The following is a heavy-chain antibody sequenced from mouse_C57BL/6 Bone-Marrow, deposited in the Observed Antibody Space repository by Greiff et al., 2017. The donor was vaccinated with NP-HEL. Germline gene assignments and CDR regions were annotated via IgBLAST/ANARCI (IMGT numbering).Heavy chain of an antibody. V-gene: IGHV7-3*01. CDR3: ARYTNGDPYAMDY. CDR1: GFTFTDYY. D-gene: IGHD4-1*02. CDR2: IRNKANGYTT. Sequence: EVQLQESGGGLVQPGGSLSLSCAASGFTFTDYYMSWVRQPPGKALEWLGFIRNKANGYTTEYSASVKGRFTISRDKSQSILYLQMNARRAEDSATYYCARYTNGDPYAMDYWGQGTSVTVSS. J-gene: IGHJ4*01.